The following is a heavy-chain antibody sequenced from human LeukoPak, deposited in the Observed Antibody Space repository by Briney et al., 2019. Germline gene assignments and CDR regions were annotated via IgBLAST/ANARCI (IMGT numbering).Heavy chain of an antibody. CDR1: GFTFSTYW. Sequence: GGSLRLSCAASGFTFSTYWMSWVRQAPGKGLEWVANIKQDGSDKYYVSSVKGRFTISRDNAKNSLYLQMNGLRAEDTAVYYCATNRYFDYWGQGTLVTVSS. CDR2: IKQDGSDK. D-gene: IGHD2-8*01. J-gene: IGHJ4*02. V-gene: IGHV3-7*01. CDR3: ATNRYFDY.